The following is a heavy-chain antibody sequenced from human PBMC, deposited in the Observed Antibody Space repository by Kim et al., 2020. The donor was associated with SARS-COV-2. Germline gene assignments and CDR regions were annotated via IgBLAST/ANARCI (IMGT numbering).Heavy chain of an antibody. CDR1: GGSISSYY. Sequence: SETLSLTCTVSGGSISSYYWSWIRQPPGKGLEWIGYIYYSGSTNYNPSLKSRVTISVDTSKNQFSLKLSSVTAADTAVYYCARGGSGLTYWGPGTLVTV. V-gene: IGHV4-59*08. J-gene: IGHJ4*02. CDR3: ARGGSGLTY. D-gene: IGHD3-10*01. CDR2: IYYSGST.